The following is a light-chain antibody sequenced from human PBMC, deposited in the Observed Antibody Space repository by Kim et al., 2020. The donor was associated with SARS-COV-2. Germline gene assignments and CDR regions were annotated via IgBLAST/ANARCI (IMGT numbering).Light chain of an antibody. J-gene: IGKJ4*01. Sequence: EIVMTQSPATLSVSPGERATLTCRASQSINSNLAWYQQKRGQAPRLLIYGASTRATGIPARFSGSGSGTEFTLTISSLQSEDFAVYHCQHYHNWPLPFGGGTKVDIK. CDR2: GAS. CDR3: QHYHNWPLP. V-gene: IGKV3-15*01. CDR1: QSINSN.